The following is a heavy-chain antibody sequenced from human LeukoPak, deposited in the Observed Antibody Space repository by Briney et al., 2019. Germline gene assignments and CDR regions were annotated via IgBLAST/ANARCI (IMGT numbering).Heavy chain of an antibody. V-gene: IGHV1-8*01. CDR3: ARGLRGRDSSGYFRLSFYYYYGMDV. Sequence: GASVKVSCKASGYTFTSYDINWVRQATGQGLEWMGWMNPNSGNTGYAQKFQGRVTMTRNTSISTAYMELSSLRSEDTAVYYCARGLRGRDSSGYFRLSFYYYYGMDVWGQGTTVTVSS. D-gene: IGHD3-22*01. CDR2: MNPNSGNT. J-gene: IGHJ6*02. CDR1: GYTFTSYD.